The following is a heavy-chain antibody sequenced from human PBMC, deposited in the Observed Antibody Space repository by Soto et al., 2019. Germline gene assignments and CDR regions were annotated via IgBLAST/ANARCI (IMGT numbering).Heavy chain of an antibody. J-gene: IGHJ2*01. CDR1: GFTFRSYA. CDR2: ISGSGIST. V-gene: IGHV3-23*01. Sequence: DVQLLESGGGLVQPGGSLRLSCSASGFTFRSYAMSWVRQAPGKGLEWVSGISGSGISTHYADSVKGRFTVSRDNSKNTLYLQMNSLRAEDTAVYNCAKEPVGPDWYFDLWGRGTLVTLSS. CDR3: AKEPVGPDWYFDL.